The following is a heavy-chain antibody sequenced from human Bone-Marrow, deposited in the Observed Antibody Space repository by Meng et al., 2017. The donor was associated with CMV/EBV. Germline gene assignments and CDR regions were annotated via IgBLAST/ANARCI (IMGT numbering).Heavy chain of an antibody. Sequence: SSSGGYYWSWIRQHPEKGLEWIKYIDYRESTYYNPSLKNRVTISEDTSKNQFSLKLSSVTAADTAVYYCARAVKTIFGVIINMVDSWGQGTLVTVSS. J-gene: IGHJ4*02. CDR2: IDYREST. V-gene: IGHV4-31*02. CDR3: ARAVKTIFGVIINMVDS. CDR1: SSSGGYY. D-gene: IGHD3-3*01.